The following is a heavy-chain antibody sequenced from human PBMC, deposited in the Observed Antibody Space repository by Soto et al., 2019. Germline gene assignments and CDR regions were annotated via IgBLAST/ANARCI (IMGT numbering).Heavy chain of an antibody. D-gene: IGHD3-16*02. V-gene: IGHV4-59*01. CDR3: GLIYYDYVWVRYLFAY. CDR2: IYYSGST. Sequence: SESLSLTCTVAGGSISSYDWSGILQPTGKGLEWIGYIYYSGSTNYNPSLKSRVTISVDTSKNQFSLKLSSVTAADTAVYYCGLIYYDYVWVRYLFAYWVQGTLVPVSS. CDR1: GGSISSYD. J-gene: IGHJ4*02.